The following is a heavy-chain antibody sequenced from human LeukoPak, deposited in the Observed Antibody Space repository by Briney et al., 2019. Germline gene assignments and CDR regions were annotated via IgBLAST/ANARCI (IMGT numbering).Heavy chain of an antibody. V-gene: IGHV1-69*05. J-gene: IGHJ4*02. CDR2: IIPIFGTA. CDR3: ATNGDYYYDSSGLLLDY. Sequence: ASVKVSCKASGGTFSSYAISWVRQAPGQGLEWMGGIIPIFGTANYAQEFQGRVTITTDESTSTAYMELSSLRSEDTAVYYCATNGDYYYDSSGLLLDYWGQGTLVTVSS. CDR1: GGTFSSYA. D-gene: IGHD3-22*01.